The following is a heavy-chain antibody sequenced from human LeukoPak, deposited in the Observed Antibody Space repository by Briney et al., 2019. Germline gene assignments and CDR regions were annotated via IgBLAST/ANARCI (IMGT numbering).Heavy chain of an antibody. V-gene: IGHV3-23*01. CDR3: AKDRSRGVTYYDILTGLSSFDY. D-gene: IGHD3-9*01. CDR1: GFTFSSYA. CDR2: ISGSGGST. Sequence: GGSLRLSCAASGFTFSSYAMSWVRQAPGKGLEWVSAISGSGGSTYYADSVKGRFTISRDNSKNTLYLQMNSLRAEDTAVYYCAKDRSRGVTYYDILTGLSSFDYWGQGTLVTVSS. J-gene: IGHJ4*02.